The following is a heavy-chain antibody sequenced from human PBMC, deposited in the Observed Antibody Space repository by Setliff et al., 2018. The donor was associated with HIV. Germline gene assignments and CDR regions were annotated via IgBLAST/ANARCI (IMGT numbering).Heavy chain of an antibody. V-gene: IGHV5-51*01. D-gene: IGHD7-27*01. J-gene: IGHJ4*02. CDR2: IFPGDSDT. CDR1: GYSFTRYW. CDR3: ARHEDWGPLDF. Sequence: GESLKISCQGSGYSFTRYWIGWVRQMPGKGLEWMGIIFPGDSDTRFSPSFQGQVTISADKSISTAYLPWSTLKASDTAMYYCARHEDWGPLDFWGQGTLVTVSS.